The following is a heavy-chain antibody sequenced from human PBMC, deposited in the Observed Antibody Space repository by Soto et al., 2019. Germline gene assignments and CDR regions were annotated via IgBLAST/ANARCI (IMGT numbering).Heavy chain of an antibody. CDR2: FRGDGTGA. Sequence: GGSLRLSCAASGFTFSSYAMSWVRQAPGKGLEWVSAFRGDGTGAHYADSVKGRFTISRENAKNSLYLQMNSLRAGDTAVYYCARGGPNWDYYFYGMDVWGQGTTVTVSS. CDR1: GFTFSSYA. D-gene: IGHD3-16*01. CDR3: ARGGPNWDYYFYGMDV. J-gene: IGHJ6*02. V-gene: IGHV3-23*01.